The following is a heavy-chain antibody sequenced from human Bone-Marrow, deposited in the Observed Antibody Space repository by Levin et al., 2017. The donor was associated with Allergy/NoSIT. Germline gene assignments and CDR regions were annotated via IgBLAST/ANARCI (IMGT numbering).Heavy chain of an antibody. D-gene: IGHD1-7*01. Sequence: SETLSLTCTVSGGSISSYYWSWIRQPAGKGLEWIGRIYTSGSTNYNPSLKSRVTMSVDTSKNQFSLKLSSVTAADTAVYYCARVLNWNYFEGPAGWFDPWGQGTLVTVSS. CDR1: GGSISSYY. CDR2: IYTSGST. V-gene: IGHV4-4*07. CDR3: ARVLNWNYFEGPAGWFDP. J-gene: IGHJ5*02.